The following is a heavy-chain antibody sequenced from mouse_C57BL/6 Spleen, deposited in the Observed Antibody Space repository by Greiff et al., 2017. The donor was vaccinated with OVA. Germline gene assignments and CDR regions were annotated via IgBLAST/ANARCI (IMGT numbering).Heavy chain of an antibody. CDR1: GYSITSGYY. J-gene: IGHJ1*03. D-gene: IGHD1-1*01. CDR3: ARETTVRYFDV. CDR2: ISYDGSN. V-gene: IGHV3-6*01. Sequence: EVKLVESGPGLVKPSQSLSLTCSVTGYSITSGYYWNWIRQFPGNKLEWMGYISYDGSNNYNPSLKNRISITRDTSKNQFFLKLNSVTTEDTATYYCARETTVRYFDVWGTGTTVTVSS.